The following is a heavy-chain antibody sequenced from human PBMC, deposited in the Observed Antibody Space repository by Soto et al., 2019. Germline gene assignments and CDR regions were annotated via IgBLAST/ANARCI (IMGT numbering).Heavy chain of an antibody. CDR2: MSHSGGT. CDR3: ARVERGTATTVVDAFDI. D-gene: IGHD1-1*01. CDR1: GGFVSSGSYY. Sequence: QVQLQQWGAGLLKPSETLSLTCAVYGGFVSSGSYYWSWIRQPPGKGLEWIGDMSHSGGTHFNPSLKCRVTISVDTSKNQFSLKMSAVTAADTALYYCARVERGTATTVVDAFDIWGPGTMVTVSS. J-gene: IGHJ3*02. V-gene: IGHV4-34*01.